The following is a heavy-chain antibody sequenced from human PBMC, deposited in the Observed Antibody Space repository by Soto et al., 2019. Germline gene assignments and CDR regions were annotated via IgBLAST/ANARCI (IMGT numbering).Heavy chain of an antibody. CDR1: GCSISSSNW. D-gene: IGHD3-9*01. V-gene: IGHV4-4*02. J-gene: IGHJ3*02. CDR3: ARVEVHYDILTGYYMGPSAFDI. CDR2: IYHSGST. Sequence: TSETLSLTCAVSGCSISSSNWWSWVRQPPGKGLEWIGEIYHSGSTNYNPSLKSRVTISVDKSKNQFYLKLRSVTAADTAVYYCARVEVHYDILTGYYMGPSAFDIWGQGTMVT.